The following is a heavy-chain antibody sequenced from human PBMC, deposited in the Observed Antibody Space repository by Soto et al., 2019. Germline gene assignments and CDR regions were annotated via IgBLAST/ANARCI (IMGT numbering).Heavy chain of an antibody. CDR3: ACNWGNSLKNWLDP. J-gene: IGHJ5*02. D-gene: IGHD7-27*01. CDR2: IIPVLATT. Sequence: QVQLVQSGPEVRVPGSSVTVSCKASAGTFPHYALSWVRQDPGQGLEWIGGIIPVLATTTYAQKLQGRVSIIADESANTVYMELSSLTSEDTAVYYCACNWGNSLKNWLDPWGQGTLVTVSS. CDR1: AGTFPHYA. V-gene: IGHV1-69*01.